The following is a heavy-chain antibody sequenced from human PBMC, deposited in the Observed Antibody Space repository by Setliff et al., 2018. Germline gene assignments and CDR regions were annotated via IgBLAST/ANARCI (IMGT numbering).Heavy chain of an antibody. V-gene: IGHV4-61*09. CDR3: ARDWEITVVREVTQYYYYMDI. J-gene: IGHJ6*03. Sequence: SETLSLTCTVSDDSISSRHYYWSWIRQPAGKGLEWLGQIYTSWSTNYNPSLKGRATLSIDSSKRQFSLKLRSVTAADTAVYYCARDWEITVVREVTQYYYYMDIWGKGNAVTVSS. D-gene: IGHD3-10*01. CDR2: IYTSWST. CDR1: DDSISSRHYY.